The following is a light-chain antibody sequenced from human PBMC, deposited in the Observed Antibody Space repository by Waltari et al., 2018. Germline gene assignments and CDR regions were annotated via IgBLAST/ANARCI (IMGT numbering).Light chain of an antibody. CDR3: KQYDNWLGT. Sequence: EIVMTQSPATLSVFPGERATLSCRASQSIRSNLAWYQHKPGQAPRLLIYGASTRATGIPARFSGRGSVTEFTLTISSLQSEDFAVYFCKQYDNWLGTFGQGTKVEIK. CDR2: GAS. J-gene: IGKJ1*01. CDR1: QSIRSN. V-gene: IGKV3-15*01.